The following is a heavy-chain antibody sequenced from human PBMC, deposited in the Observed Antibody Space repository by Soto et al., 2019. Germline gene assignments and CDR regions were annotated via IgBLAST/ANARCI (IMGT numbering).Heavy chain of an antibody. Sequence: QLQLQVSGPGLVKPSETLSLTCTVSGGSFSSSSFYWGWIRQPPGKGLEWIGSIYYSGTTYYNQSLKRRLTISVDTSKNQFSLNLNSVTAADTAVYYCARLRGTSNYGYYYYYMDVWGKGTTVTVSS. CDR3: ARLRGTSNYGYYYYYMDV. CDR1: GGSFSSSSFY. J-gene: IGHJ6*03. V-gene: IGHV4-39*01. D-gene: IGHD4-4*01. CDR2: IYYSGTT.